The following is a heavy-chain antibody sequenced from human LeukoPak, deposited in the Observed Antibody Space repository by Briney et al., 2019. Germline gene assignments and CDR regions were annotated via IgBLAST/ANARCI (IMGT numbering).Heavy chain of an antibody. V-gene: IGHV6-1*01. D-gene: IGHD3-22*01. J-gene: IGHJ4*02. CDR3: AREDYYDSSGYYSY. CDR1: GDSVSSNSAA. Sequence: SQTLSLTSAISGDSVSSNSAAWNSIRQYPSRGIEWLEMTYYRSKWYNDYAVSVKSRITINPDASKNQFSLQLNSVTPEDTAVYYCAREDYYDSSGYYSYWGQGTLVTVSS. CDR2: TYYRSKWYN.